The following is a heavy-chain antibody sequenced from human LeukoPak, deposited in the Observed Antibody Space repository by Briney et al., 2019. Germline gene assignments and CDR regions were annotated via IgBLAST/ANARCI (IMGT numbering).Heavy chain of an antibody. CDR1: GGSISPHY. D-gene: IGHD3-10*01. CDR2: IYYSGNT. V-gene: IGHV4-59*11. J-gene: IGHJ4*02. CDR3: ARSRAGSPY. Sequence: PSETLSLTRTVSGGSISPHYWSWIRQPPGKGLEWIGCIYYSGNTNYNPSLKTRVTISLDTSKNQFSLKLSSVTAADTAVYYCARSRAGSPYWGQGTLVTVSS.